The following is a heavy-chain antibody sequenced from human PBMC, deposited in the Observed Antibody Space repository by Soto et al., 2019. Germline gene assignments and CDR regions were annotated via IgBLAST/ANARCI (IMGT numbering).Heavy chain of an antibody. J-gene: IGHJ6*02. CDR2: ISSSSSYI. D-gene: IGHD6-19*01. V-gene: IGHV3-21*01. CDR1: GFTFSSYS. Sequence: GGSLRLSCAASGFTFSSYSMNWVRQAPGKGLEWVSSISSSSSYIYYADSVKGRFTISRDNAKNSLYLQMNSLRAEDTAVYYCAGGLAVASFFYYYGMDVWGQGTTVTVSS. CDR3: AGGLAVASFFYYYGMDV.